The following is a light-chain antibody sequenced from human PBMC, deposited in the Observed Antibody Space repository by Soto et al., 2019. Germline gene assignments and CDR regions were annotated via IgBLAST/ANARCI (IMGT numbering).Light chain of an antibody. J-gene: IGLJ1*01. Sequence: QSVMTQPPSVSAAPGQKVTISCSGNSSNIWGNSVSWYQQLPGTAPKLLIYDDDKRPSGIPDRFSGSKSGTSATLGITGFQTGDEADYYCGSWDSSLSAYDFATWTKLTVL. CDR2: DDD. V-gene: IGLV1-51*01. CDR3: GSWDSSLSAYD. CDR1: SSNIWGNS.